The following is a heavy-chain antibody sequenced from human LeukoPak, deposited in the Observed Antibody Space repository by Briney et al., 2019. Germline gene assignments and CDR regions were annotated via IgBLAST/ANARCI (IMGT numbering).Heavy chain of an antibody. CDR3: ATRDSGYGGGDY. J-gene: IGHJ4*02. D-gene: IGHD5-12*01. V-gene: IGHV4-31*03. Sequence: PSETLSLTCSVSGASISNGGFYWSWIRQRPGKGLEWIGYIYYTGDTYYNPSLKSRLTMSVDRSENKFSLSVSSATAADTAVYYCATRDSGYGGGDYWGQGTLVTVSS. CDR2: IYYTGDT. CDR1: GASISNGGFY.